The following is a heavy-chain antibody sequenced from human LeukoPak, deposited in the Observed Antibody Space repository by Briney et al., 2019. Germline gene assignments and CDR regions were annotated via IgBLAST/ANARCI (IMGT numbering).Heavy chain of an antibody. CDR1: GYSFTGFG. J-gene: IGHJ5*02. Sequence: ASVKVSCKASGYSFTGFGISWVRQARGQGLEWMGWISAYNGDTNYAQKFQGRVTMTTDTSTTTAYMELRSLRSDDTAIYYCARESASAAGTRWFDPWGQGTLVTVSS. V-gene: IGHV1-18*01. CDR3: ARESASAAGTRWFDP. D-gene: IGHD6-13*01. CDR2: ISAYNGDT.